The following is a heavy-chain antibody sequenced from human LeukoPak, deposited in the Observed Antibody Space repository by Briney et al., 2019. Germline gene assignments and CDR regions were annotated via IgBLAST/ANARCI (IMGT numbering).Heavy chain of an antibody. V-gene: IGHV5-51*01. J-gene: IGHJ4*02. D-gene: IGHD2-15*01. CDR3: ARLSGRVVCSAGSCYIDS. CDR2: IYPGDSDT. CDR1: GYRFTSDW. Sequence: PGESLKISCKGSGYRFTSDWIGWVRQMPGKGLEWMGIIYPGDSDTRYSPSFQGQVTISADKSVNTAYLQWSSLKAPDTAMYYCARLSGRVVCSAGSCYIDSWGQGTLVTVSS.